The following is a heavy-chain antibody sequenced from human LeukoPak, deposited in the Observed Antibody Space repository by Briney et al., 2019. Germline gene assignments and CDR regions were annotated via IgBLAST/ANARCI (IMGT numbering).Heavy chain of an antibody. J-gene: IGHJ6*03. CDR3: ARSGYRSDYYYYYYMDV. D-gene: IGHD3-3*01. CDR1: GGSISSSSHY. Sequence: SETLSLTCTVSGGSISSSSHYWGWIRQPPGKGLEWIGSIYYSGSTYYNPSLKSRVTISVDTSKNQFSLKLSSVTAADTAVYYCARSGYRSDYYYYYYMDVWGKGTTVTVSS. V-gene: IGHV4-39*01. CDR2: IYYSGST.